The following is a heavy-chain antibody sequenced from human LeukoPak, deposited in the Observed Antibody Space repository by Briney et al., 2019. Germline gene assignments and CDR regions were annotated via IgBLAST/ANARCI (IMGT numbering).Heavy chain of an antibody. D-gene: IGHD6-13*01. CDR1: GFTVSSNY. V-gene: IGHV3-53*01. CDR3: ARGGSSWPFDY. J-gene: IGHJ4*02. CDR2: IYSGGST. Sequence: GGSLRLPCAASGFTVSSNYMSWVRQAPGKGLEWVSVIYSGGSTYYADSVKGRFTISRDNSKNTLYLQMNSLRAEDTAVYYCARGGSSWPFDYWGQGTLVTVSS.